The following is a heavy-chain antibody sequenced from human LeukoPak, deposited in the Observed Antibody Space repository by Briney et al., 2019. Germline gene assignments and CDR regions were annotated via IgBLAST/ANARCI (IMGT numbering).Heavy chain of an antibody. CDR3: ARLGSIAAAGTPYY. J-gene: IGHJ4*02. V-gene: IGHV3-11*06. D-gene: IGHD6-13*01. CDR2: ISGTRSYT. CDR1: GFAVSSSY. Sequence: PGGSLRLSCAASGFAVSSSYMSWVRQAPGKGLEWVSCISGTRSYTNYADSVKGRFTISRDNAKNSLYLQMNSLRGEDTAVYYCARLGSIAAAGTPYYWGQGTPVTVSS.